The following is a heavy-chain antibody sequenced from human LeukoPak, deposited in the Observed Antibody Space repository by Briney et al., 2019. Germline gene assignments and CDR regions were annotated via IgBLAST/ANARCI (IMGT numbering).Heavy chain of an antibody. V-gene: IGHV3-15*01. J-gene: IGHJ4*02. CDR3: APGGYSGYDHSY. Sequence: PGGSLRLSCAASGFTFRDAWMSWVRQAPGKGLEWVGRIKSKSDGGAIEYAAPVKGRFTISRDDSKNTLFLQMNSLKPDDTAVYYCAPGGYSGYDHSYWGQGTLVTVSS. D-gene: IGHD5-12*01. CDR2: IKSKSDGGAI. CDR1: GFTFRDAW.